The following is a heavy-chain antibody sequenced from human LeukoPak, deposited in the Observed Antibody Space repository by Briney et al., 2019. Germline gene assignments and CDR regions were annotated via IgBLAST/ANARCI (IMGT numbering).Heavy chain of an antibody. CDR1: GGSISSYH. Sequence: SETLSLTCTVSGGSISSYHWSWIRQPPGKGLEWIGYIYYSGSTNYNPSLKSRVTISVDTSKNQFSLKLSSVTAADTAVYYCARLEDEDYFDYWGQGTLVTVSS. V-gene: IGHV4-59*08. CDR3: ARLEDEDYFDY. D-gene: IGHD1-1*01. CDR2: IYYSGST. J-gene: IGHJ4*02.